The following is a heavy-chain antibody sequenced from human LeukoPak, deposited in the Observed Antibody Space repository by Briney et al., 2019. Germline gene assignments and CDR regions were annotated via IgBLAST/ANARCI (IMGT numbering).Heavy chain of an antibody. CDR2: IYYSGST. CDR1: GDSIGSADYY. CDR3: ARAPAPNYYDNRGYYLDY. D-gene: IGHD3-22*01. J-gene: IGHJ4*02. Sequence: SQTLSLTCTVSGDSIGSADYYWTWIRQPPGKGLEWIGNIYYSGSTSYKSSLKSRVTMSLDTSKNQFSLKLSSVTAADTAVYYCARAPAPNYYDNRGYYLDYWGQGILVTVSS. V-gene: IGHV4-30-4*01.